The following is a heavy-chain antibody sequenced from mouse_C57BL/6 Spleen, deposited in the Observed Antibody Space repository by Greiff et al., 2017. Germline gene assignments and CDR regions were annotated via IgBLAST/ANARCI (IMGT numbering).Heavy chain of an antibody. D-gene: IGHD2-2*01. V-gene: IGHV1-15*01. CDR1: GYTFTDYE. Sequence: QVQLQQSGAELVRPGASVTLSCKASGYTFTDYEMHWVKQTPVHGLEWIGAIDPETGGTAYNQKFKGKAILTADKSSSTAYMELRSLTSEDSAVYYCTRTVTTGYYYAMDYWGQGTSVTVSS. CDR2: IDPETGGT. CDR3: TRTVTTGYYYAMDY. J-gene: IGHJ4*01.